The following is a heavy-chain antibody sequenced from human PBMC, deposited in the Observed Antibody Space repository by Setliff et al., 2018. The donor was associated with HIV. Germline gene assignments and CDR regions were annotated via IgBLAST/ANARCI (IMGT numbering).Heavy chain of an antibody. D-gene: IGHD1-26*01. CDR3: VHPGGTYLEGYWFDP. CDR2: IYWNDYK. V-gene: IGHV2-5*01. Sequence: SGPTLVNPTQTLTLTCTFSGFSLSTSGVGVGWIRQPPGKALEWLALIYWNDYKSYSPSLKSRLTISKDTSKNQVVLTMTNMDPMDTATYYCVHPGGTYLEGYWFDPWGQGTLVTVSS. CDR1: GFSLSTSGVG. J-gene: IGHJ5*02.